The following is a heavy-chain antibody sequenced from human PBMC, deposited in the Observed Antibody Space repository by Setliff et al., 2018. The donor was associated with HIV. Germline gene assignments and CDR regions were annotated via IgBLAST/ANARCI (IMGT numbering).Heavy chain of an antibody. J-gene: IGHJ6*02. CDR1: SGSVSRSDYY. Sequence: SETLSLTCTVSSGSVSRSDYYWGWIRQTPGKGLEWIGSIYWSGLTFYNPSLKRRVTISVDTSKNQFSLKLRSVTAADTAVYYCARDQLLVGTTTGYYYYGMDVWGQGTTVTVSS. D-gene: IGHD1-26*01. CDR3: ARDQLLVGTTTGYYYYGMDV. V-gene: IGHV4-39*07. CDR2: IYWSGLT.